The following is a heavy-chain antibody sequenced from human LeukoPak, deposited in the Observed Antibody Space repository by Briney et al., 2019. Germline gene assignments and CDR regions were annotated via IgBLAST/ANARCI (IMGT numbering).Heavy chain of an antibody. CDR3: ARDRTNMRYCSSTSCYGYYYYGMDV. J-gene: IGHJ6*02. D-gene: IGHD2-2*01. CDR1: GFTFSSYA. CDR2: ISYDGSNK. V-gene: IGHV3-30-3*01. Sequence: GGSPRLSCAASGFTFSSYAMHWVRRAPGKGLEWVAVISYDGSNKYYADSVKGRFTISRDNSKNTLYLQMNSLRAEDTAVYYCARDRTNMRYCSSTSCYGYYYYGMDVWGQGTTVTVSS.